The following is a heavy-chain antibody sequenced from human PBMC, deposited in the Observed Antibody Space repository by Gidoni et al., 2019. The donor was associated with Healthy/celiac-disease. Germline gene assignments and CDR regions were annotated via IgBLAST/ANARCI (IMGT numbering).Heavy chain of an antibody. CDR2: ISSSSSYI. D-gene: IGHD5-12*01. Sequence: EVQLVESGGGLVKPGGSLSLSCAASGFTFSSYSMNWVRQAPGKGLELVSSISSSSSYIYYADSVKGRFTISRDNAKNSLYLQMNSLRAEDTAVYYCARDGPRGYGMDVWGQGTTVTVSS. CDR3: ARDGPRGYGMDV. V-gene: IGHV3-21*01. CDR1: GFTFSSYS. J-gene: IGHJ6*02.